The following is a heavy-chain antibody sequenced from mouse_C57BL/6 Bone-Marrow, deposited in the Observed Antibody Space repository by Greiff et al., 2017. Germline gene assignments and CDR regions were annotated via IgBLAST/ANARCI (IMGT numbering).Heavy chain of an antibody. J-gene: IGHJ1*03. D-gene: IGHD1-1*01. CDR1: GYTFTSYW. Sequence: VQLQQPGAELVMPGASVKLSCKASGYTFTSYWMHWVKQRPGQGLEWIGEIDPSDSYTNYNQKFKGKSTLTVDKSTSTAYMQLSSLTSEDSAVSYGARDHYYGGSYWYFDVWGTGTTVTVSS. V-gene: IGHV1-69*01. CDR2: IDPSDSYT. CDR3: ARDHYYGGSYWYFDV.